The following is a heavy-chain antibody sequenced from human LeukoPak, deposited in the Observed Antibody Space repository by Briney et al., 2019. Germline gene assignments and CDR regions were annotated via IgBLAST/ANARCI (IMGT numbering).Heavy chain of an antibody. V-gene: IGHV4-34*01. CDR2: INHSGST. Sequence: PSETLSLTCTVSGGPISSYYWSWIRQPPGKGLEWIGEINHSGSTNYNPSLKSRVTISVDTSKNQFSLKLSSVTAADKAVYYCARPYYYGSGSPNPLQHWGQGTLVTVSS. CDR3: ARPYYYGSGSPNPLQH. CDR1: GGPISSYY. D-gene: IGHD3-10*01. J-gene: IGHJ1*01.